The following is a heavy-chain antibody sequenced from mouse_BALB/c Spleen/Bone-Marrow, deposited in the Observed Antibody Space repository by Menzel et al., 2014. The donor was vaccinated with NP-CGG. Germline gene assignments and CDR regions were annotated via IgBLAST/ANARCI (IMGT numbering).Heavy chain of an antibody. CDR2: ISYDGSN. Sequence: DVKLVESGPGLVKPSQSLSLTCSVTGYSTTSGYYWNWIRQFPGNKLEWMGYISYDGSNNYNPSLKNRISITRDTSKNQFFLKLNSVTTEDTATYYCARGNYVDYWGQGTTLTVSS. V-gene: IGHV3-6*02. CDR3: ARGNYVDY. CDR1: GYSTTSGYY. J-gene: IGHJ2*01.